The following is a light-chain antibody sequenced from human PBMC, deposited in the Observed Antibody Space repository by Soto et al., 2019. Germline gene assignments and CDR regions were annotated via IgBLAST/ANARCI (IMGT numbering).Light chain of an antibody. CDR2: GAS. CDR1: QSVSSSY. V-gene: IGKV3D-7*01. Sequence: PGERVTLSCRASQSVSSSYLTWYQQKPGQAPRLLIYGASTRATSIPARFRGSGSGTDFTLTISSLQPEDFAVYYCQQDYNLPRLTFGGGTKVEIK. CDR3: QQDYNLPRLT. J-gene: IGKJ4*01.